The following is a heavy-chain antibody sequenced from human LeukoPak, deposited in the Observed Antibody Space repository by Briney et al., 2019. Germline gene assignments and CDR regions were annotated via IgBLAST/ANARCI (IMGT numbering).Heavy chain of an antibody. J-gene: IGHJ4*02. V-gene: IGHV3-30*18. CDR3: AKEPGEGGSAFDY. CDR1: GFTFSSYS. D-gene: IGHD3-16*01. Sequence: GGSLRLSCAASGFTFSSYSMNWVRQAPGKGLEWVAVISYDGSNKYYADSVKGRFTISRDNSKKTVYLQMSSLTIEDTAVYYCAKEPGEGGSAFDYWGQGTLVTVYS. CDR2: ISYDGSNK.